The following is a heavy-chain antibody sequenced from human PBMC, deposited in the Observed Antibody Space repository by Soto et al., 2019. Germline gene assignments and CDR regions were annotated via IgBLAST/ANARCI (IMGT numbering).Heavy chain of an antibody. J-gene: IGHJ6*02. CDR2: IYYSGST. Sequence: QLQLQESGPGLVKPSETLSLTCTVSGGSISSSSYYWGWIRQPPGKGLEWIGSIYYSGSTYYNPSLKSRVTISVDTSKNQFSLKMSSVTAADTAVYYCARGRFLEWSRRYYGMDVWGQGTTVTVSS. D-gene: IGHD3-3*01. CDR3: ARGRFLEWSRRYYGMDV. V-gene: IGHV4-39*01. CDR1: GGSISSSSYY.